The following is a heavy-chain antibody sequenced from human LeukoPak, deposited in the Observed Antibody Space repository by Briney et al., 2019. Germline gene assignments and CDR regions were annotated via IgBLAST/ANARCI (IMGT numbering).Heavy chain of an antibody. V-gene: IGHV5-51*01. J-gene: IGHJ6*02. CDR3: ARHTAPWPYHYGMDV. CDR2: IYPGDSDT. CDR1: GYSFTSYW. Sequence: GESLKISRKGSGYSFTSYWIGWVRQMPGEGLEWMGIIYPGDSDTRYSPSFQGQVTISADKSISTAHLQWSSLKASDTAMYYCARHTAPWPYHYGMDVWGQGTTVTVSS.